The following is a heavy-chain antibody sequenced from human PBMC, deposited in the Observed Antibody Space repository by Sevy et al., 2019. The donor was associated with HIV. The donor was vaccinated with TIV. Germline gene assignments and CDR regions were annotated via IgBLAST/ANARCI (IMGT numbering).Heavy chain of an antibody. V-gene: IGHV1-69*13. CDR2: IIPILGTV. D-gene: IGHD6-19*01. CDR1: GGTFSSYG. Sequence: ASVKVSCKASGGTFSSYGISWVRQAPGQGLEWMGGIIPILGTVNYAQMFQGRVTITADESTKTAYMELSSLRSEDTAVYYCARRGGNGWYYFDYWGQETLVTVSS. CDR3: ARRGGNGWYYFDY. J-gene: IGHJ4*02.